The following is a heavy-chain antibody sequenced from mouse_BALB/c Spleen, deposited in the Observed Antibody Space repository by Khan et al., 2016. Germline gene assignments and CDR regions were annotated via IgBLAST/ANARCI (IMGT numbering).Heavy chain of an antibody. CDR3: ARELDY. V-gene: IGHV1-7*01. Sequence: VPLQQSGAELTKPGASVKMSCKATGYTFTTYWMHWVKQRHGQGLEWIGDINPSTDYTEYNQRFRDKATLTADKSSSTAYMQLNSLTSEYSADYYCARELDYWGQGTSVTVSS. CDR2: INPSTDYT. CDR1: GYTFTTYW. J-gene: IGHJ4*01.